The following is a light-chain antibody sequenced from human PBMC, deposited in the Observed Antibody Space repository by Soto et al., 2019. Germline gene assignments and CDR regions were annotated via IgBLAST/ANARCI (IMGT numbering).Light chain of an antibody. Sequence: EIVMTQSPAILSVSPGDRAILSCRASQSVRSDLALYQHNPGQSHRLLMYGASTRATGIPDRFSGSGSGTEFTLTISSLPSEDLGVYYCQQDNNWPPLTFGGGTKVEMK. CDR3: QQDNNWPPLT. CDR1: QSVRSD. J-gene: IGKJ4*01. CDR2: GAS. V-gene: IGKV3-15*01.